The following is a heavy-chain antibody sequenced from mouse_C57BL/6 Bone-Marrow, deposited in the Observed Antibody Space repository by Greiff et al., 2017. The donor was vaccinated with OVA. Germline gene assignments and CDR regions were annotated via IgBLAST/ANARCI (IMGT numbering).Heavy chain of an antibody. J-gene: IGHJ2*01. CDR3: ARYEENYFDY. Sequence: VQLKESGPGLAKPSQTLSLTCSVTGYSITSDYWNWLRKFPGNKLEYMGYISYSGSTYYNPSLKSRISITRDTSKNQYYLQLNSVTTEDTATYYCARYEENYFDYWGQGTTLTVSS. CDR2: ISYSGST. V-gene: IGHV3-8*01. CDR1: GYSITSDY.